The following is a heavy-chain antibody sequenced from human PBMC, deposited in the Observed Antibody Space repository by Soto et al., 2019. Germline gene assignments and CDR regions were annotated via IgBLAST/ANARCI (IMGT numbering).Heavy chain of an antibody. Sequence: QITLKESGPTLVKPTQTLTLTCTFSGFSLSTSGVGVVWIRQPPGKALEWLALIYWDDDKRYSPSLKRRLTITKDTSKNQVFLTMTNMDPVDTATYYCAHSFYYYDSSGYPIAEYFQHWGQGTLVTVSS. CDR3: AHSFYYYDSSGYPIAEYFQH. J-gene: IGHJ1*01. D-gene: IGHD3-22*01. V-gene: IGHV2-5*02. CDR1: GFSLSTSGVG. CDR2: IYWDDDK.